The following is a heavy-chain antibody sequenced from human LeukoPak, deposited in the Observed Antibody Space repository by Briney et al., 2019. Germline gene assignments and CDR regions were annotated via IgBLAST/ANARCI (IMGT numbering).Heavy chain of an antibody. D-gene: IGHD4-23*01. Sequence: GGSLRLSCAASGFTFNSYAMSWIRQAPGKGLEWVSGISDSGGTTYYADSVKGRFTISRDNSKNTLSLQMNSLRAGDTAVYYCATGRGGGNSVYFDNWGQGTLVTVSS. CDR2: ISDSGGTT. V-gene: IGHV3-23*01. CDR3: ATGRGGGNSVYFDN. J-gene: IGHJ4*02. CDR1: GFTFNSYA.